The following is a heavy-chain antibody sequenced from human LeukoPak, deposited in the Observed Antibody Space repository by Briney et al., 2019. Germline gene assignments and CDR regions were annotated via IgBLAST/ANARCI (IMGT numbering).Heavy chain of an antibody. V-gene: IGHV1-69*13. D-gene: IGHD1-26*01. CDR1: GGTFSSYA. Sequence: SVKVSCKASGGTFSSYAISWVRQAPGQGLEWMGGIIPIFGTANYAQKFQGRVTITADESTSTAYMELSSLRSEATAVYYCATEWELLRPFDYWGQGTLVTVSS. CDR2: IIPIFGTA. J-gene: IGHJ4*02. CDR3: ATEWELLRPFDY.